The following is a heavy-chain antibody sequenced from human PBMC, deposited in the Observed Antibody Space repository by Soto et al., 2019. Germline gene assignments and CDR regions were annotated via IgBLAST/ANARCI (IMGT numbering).Heavy chain of an antibody. J-gene: IGHJ4*02. V-gene: IGHV3-74*01. Sequence: GGSLRLSCAASGFTFSSYWMHWVRQAPGKGLVWVSRINSDGSSTSYADSVKGRFTISRDNAKNTLYLQMNSLRAEDTAVYYCARERYDILTGPRYFDYWGQGTLVTVSS. CDR3: ARERYDILTGPRYFDY. D-gene: IGHD3-9*01. CDR2: INSDGSST. CDR1: GFTFSSYW.